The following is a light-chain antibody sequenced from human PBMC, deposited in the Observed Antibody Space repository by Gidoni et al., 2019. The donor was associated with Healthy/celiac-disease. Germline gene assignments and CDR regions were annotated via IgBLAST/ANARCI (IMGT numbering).Light chain of an antibody. Sequence: ELVLTQSPATLSLSPGERATLSCRASQSVSSYLAWYQQKPGQAPRLLIYDASNRATGIPARFSGSGSGTDFTITISSLEPEDFAVYYCQQRSIGGYFXQXTRLEIK. CDR3: QQRSIGGY. V-gene: IGKV3-11*01. CDR2: DAS. J-gene: IGKJ5*01. CDR1: QSVSSY.